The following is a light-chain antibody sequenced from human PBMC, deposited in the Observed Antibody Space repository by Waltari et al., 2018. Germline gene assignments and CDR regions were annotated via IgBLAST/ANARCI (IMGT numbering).Light chain of an antibody. J-gene: IGLJ2*01. CDR3: NSRDSSDDYQL. Sequence: SSELTQDPAVSVALGQTVRITCQGDSLRSHYASWYQQKPGQAPRLLIYGKRNRGPSGFPDRFAGSSAGNTASLTITGAQAEDEADYYCNSRDSSDDYQLFGGGTKVSVL. V-gene: IGLV3-19*01. CDR2: GKR. CDR1: SLRSHY.